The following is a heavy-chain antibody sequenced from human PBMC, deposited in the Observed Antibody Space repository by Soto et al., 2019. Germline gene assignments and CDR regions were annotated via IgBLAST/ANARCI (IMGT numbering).Heavy chain of an antibody. J-gene: IGHJ3*02. V-gene: IGHV4-39*01. D-gene: IGHD3-22*01. CDR2: IYYSGST. CDR3: ASVNRDSSDYYGPLDAFDT. Sequence: SETLSLTCTVSGGSISSSSYYWGWIRQPPGKGLEWIGSIYYSGSTYFNPSLKSRVTISVDTSKNQFSLKLSSVTAADTAVYYCASVNRDSSDYYGPLDAFDTWGQGTMVT. CDR1: GGSISSSSYY.